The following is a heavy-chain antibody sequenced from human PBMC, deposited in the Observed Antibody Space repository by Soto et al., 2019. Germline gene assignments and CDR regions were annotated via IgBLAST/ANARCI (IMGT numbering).Heavy chain of an antibody. V-gene: IGHV4-34*01. CDR2: INHSGST. D-gene: IGHD6-6*01. CDR3: ARVPPPFIAARLFDY. J-gene: IGHJ4*02. Sequence: QVQLQQWGAGLLKPSETLSLTCAVYGGSFSGYYWSWIRQPPGKGLEWIGEINHSGSTNYNPSLKSRVTISVDTSKNQFSLKLSSVTAADTAVYYCARVPPPFIAARLFDYWGQGTLVTVSS. CDR1: GGSFSGYY.